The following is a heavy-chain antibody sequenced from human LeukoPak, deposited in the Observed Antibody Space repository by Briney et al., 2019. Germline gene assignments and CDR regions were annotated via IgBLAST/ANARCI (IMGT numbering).Heavy chain of an antibody. D-gene: IGHD6-13*01. Sequence: GRSLLLSCAASGFTFSSYAMSWVRQAPGKGLEWVSAISGSGGSTYYADSVKGRFTISRDNSKNTLYLQMNSLRAEDTAVYYCAKRRGSSWYPRAGFQHWGQGTLVTVSS. J-gene: IGHJ1*01. CDR2: ISGSGGST. V-gene: IGHV3-23*01. CDR3: AKRRGSSWYPRAGFQH. CDR1: GFTFSSYA.